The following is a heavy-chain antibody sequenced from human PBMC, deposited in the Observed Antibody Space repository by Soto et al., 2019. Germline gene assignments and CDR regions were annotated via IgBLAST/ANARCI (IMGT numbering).Heavy chain of an antibody. CDR1: GFTFSSYA. J-gene: IGHJ4*02. V-gene: IGHV3-23*01. Sequence: EVQLLESGGGLVQPGGSLRLSCAASGFTFSSYAMMWVRNAPVKGLAWVSAITGSCGSTYSADSVKGRFILSRDNSKNTLYRPMNSLRAEDTAVYYGARRGSGSYYDYWGQGTLVTVSS. CDR3: ARRGSGSYYDY. D-gene: IGHD1-26*01. CDR2: ITGSCGST.